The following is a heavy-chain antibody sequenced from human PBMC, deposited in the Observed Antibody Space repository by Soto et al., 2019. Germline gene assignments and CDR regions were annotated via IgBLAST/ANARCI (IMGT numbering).Heavy chain of an antibody. CDR3: ARRYSSSFDY. CDR1: GGSISSYY. D-gene: IGHD6-13*01. CDR2: IYYSGST. V-gene: IGHV4-59*08. J-gene: IGHJ4*02. Sequence: QVQLQESGPGLVKPSETLSLTCTVSGGSISSYYWSWIRQPPGKGLEWIGYIYYSGSTNYNPSLKSRVTIAVDTSKNQFSLKLSSVTAADTAVYYCARRYSSSFDYWGQGTLVTDSS.